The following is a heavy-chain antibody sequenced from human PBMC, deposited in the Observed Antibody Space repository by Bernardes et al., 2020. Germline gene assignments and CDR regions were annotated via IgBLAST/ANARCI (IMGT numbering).Heavy chain of an antibody. J-gene: IGHJ4*02. CDR2: FDPEDGET. V-gene: IGHV1-24*01. Sequence: ASVKVSCKVSGYTLTELSMHWVRQAPGKGLEWMGGFDPEDGETIYAQKFQGRVTMTEDTSTDTAYMELSSLRSEDTAVYYCATEALAYYYDSSGYYFDYWGQGTLVTVSS. CDR3: ATEALAYYYDSSGYYFDY. CDR1: GYTLTELS. D-gene: IGHD3-22*01.